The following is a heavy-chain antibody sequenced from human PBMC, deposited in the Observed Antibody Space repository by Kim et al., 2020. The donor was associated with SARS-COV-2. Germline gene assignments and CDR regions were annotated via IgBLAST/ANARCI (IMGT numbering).Heavy chain of an antibody. CDR3: AKGLLGGLRLGEVA. J-gene: IGHJ5*02. V-gene: IGHV3-30*02. Sequence: ADSVKRVFTLSKDNSKNTLYLQMNGLRAADTAVYYCAKGLLGGLRLGEVAWGQGTLVTVSS. D-gene: IGHD3-16*01.